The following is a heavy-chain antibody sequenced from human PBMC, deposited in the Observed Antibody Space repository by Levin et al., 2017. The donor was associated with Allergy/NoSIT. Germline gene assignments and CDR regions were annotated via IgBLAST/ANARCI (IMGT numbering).Heavy chain of an antibody. D-gene: IGHD1-26*01. CDR1: GFTFSDHY. Sequence: GGSLRLSCAASGFTFSDHYMDWLRLTPGKGLEWVGRIRNKAYRYTTEYAASVRGRFTISSDDSKSSLFLQMNSLTTEDSAVYHCARRMTIVTDGYEVWGQGTMVTVS. CDR3: ARRMTIVTDGYEV. CDR2: IRNKAYRYTT. V-gene: IGHV3-72*01. J-gene: IGHJ3*01.